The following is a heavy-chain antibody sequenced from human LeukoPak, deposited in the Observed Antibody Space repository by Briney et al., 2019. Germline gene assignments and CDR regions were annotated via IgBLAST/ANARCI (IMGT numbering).Heavy chain of an antibody. D-gene: IGHD6-19*01. CDR3: ARLVSRGVEVADKLPDY. CDR1: TYNFTSFW. V-gene: IGHV5-51*01. Sequence: GQSLKIPCEGSTYNFTSFWIGWVRQMSGKGPEWMGIINPSDSYARYSPSFQGQVTISVDKSISTAYLQWDSLKASDTAMYYCARLVSRGVEVADKLPDYWGQGTLVTVSS. CDR2: INPSDSYA. J-gene: IGHJ4*02.